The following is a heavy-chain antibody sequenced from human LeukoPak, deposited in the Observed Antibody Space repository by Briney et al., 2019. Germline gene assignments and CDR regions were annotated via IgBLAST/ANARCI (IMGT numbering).Heavy chain of an antibody. CDR2: ISGSGGST. Sequence: GGSLRLSCAASGFTFSSYAMSWLRQAPGKGLEWVSAISGSGGSTYYADSVKGRFTISRDNSKNTLYLQMNSLRAEDTAVYYCAKLPNITISGEDAFDIWGQGTMVTVSS. J-gene: IGHJ3*02. CDR3: AKLPNITISGEDAFDI. V-gene: IGHV3-23*01. D-gene: IGHD3-3*01. CDR1: GFTFSSYA.